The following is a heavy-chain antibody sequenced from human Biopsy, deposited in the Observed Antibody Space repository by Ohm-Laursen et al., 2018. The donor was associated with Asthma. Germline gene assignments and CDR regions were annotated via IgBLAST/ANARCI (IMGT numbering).Heavy chain of an antibody. Sequence: SLRLSCAASGFTFSDYGMHWVRQAPGKGLEWVAVISYDGTNKDYADSVKGRFTFSRDNSQNTLSLEMNSLRVEDTAVYYCARTHERWTSIQDDALDIWGQGTMVIVSS. D-gene: IGHD4-23*01. CDR1: GFTFSDYG. J-gene: IGHJ3*02. CDR3: ARTHERWTSIQDDALDI. V-gene: IGHV3-30*03. CDR2: ISYDGTNK.